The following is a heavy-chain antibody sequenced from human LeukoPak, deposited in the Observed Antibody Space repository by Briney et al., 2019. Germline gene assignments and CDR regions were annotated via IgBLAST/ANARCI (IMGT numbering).Heavy chain of an antibody. CDR2: IHNSGST. D-gene: IGHD2-2*01. Sequence: SETLSLTCTVSGGSVSSGSYYWSWIRQPPGKGLEWIGFIHNSGSTKYNPSLMSRVTISVDTSKNQFSLKLSSVTAAETAVYYCARGGASSIPFDPWGQGTLVTVSS. CDR3: ARGGASSIPFDP. V-gene: IGHV4-61*01. J-gene: IGHJ5*02. CDR1: GGSVSSGSYY.